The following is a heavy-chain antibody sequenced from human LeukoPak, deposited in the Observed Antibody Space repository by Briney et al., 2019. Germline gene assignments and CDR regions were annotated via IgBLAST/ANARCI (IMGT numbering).Heavy chain of an antibody. CDR3: ARLASSGCSHFDY. CDR2: IYYSWST. Sequence: PETLSLTCTVSGGSISSYYWSWIRQPPGKGLEWIGYIYYSWSTNYNPSLKSRVTISVDTSKSQFSLKLSSVTAADTAVYYCARLASSGCSHFDYWGKGTLVTDST. D-gene: IGHD6-19*01. CDR1: GGSISSYY. J-gene: IGHJ4*02. V-gene: IGHV4-59*08.